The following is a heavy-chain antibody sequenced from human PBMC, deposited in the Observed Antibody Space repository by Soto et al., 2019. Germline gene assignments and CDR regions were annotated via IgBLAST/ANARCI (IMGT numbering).Heavy chain of an antibody. J-gene: IGHJ4*01. D-gene: IGHD3-10*01. CDR3: ARVRVIRGVIPRHFGL. Sequence: QAHLAQSGAEVKRPGSSVTVSCKASGGTFNSYGISWVRQAPGQVLDWMGVIIPLYGTVNYAQKFQGRVSITADKSTSTAYMDLNSLRSDDTAVYYCARVRVIRGVIPRHFGLWGHGTLVTVSS. CDR1: GGTFNSYG. V-gene: IGHV1-69*06. CDR2: IIPLYGTV.